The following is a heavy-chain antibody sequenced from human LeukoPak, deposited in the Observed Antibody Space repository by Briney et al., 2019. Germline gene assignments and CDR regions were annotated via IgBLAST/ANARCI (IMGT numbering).Heavy chain of an antibody. CDR1: AGSISSLNW. V-gene: IGHV4-4*02. CDR2: IYRSGST. D-gene: IGHD3-22*01. Sequence: SETLSLTCAVSAGSISSLNWWTWVRQPPGKGLEWIGEIYRSGSTNYNPSLKSRVTISVDKSKNQFSLELTSVTAADTAVYYCARRDYYDSTGYLDYWGQGTLVTVSS. J-gene: IGHJ4*02. CDR3: ARRDYYDSTGYLDY.